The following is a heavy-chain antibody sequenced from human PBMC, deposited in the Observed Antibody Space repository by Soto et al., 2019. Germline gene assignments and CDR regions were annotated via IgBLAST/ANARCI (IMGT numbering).Heavy chain of an antibody. CDR1: RDTFPGYY. J-gene: IGHJ3*02. CDR3: ARARIPDAFDI. CDR2: LNPNSGGP. Sequence: QVHLVQSGAEVKKPGASVKVSCKASRDTFPGYYMHWVRQAPGQGLEWMGWLNPNSGGPNYAQKFQGRVTMTRDTSISTVYMALSRLRADDTAVYYCARARIPDAFDIWGQGTMVTVSS. V-gene: IGHV1-2*02.